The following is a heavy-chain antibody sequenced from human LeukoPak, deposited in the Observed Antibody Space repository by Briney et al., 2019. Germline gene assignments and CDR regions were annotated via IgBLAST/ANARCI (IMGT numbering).Heavy chain of an antibody. Sequence: ASVKVSCKASGYTFTSYAMNWVRQAPGQGLEWMGWINPNSGGTNYAQKFQGRVTMTRDTSISTAYMELSRLRSDDTAVYYCASGGSGTGTLNAFDIWGQGTMVTVSS. CDR2: INPNSGGT. CDR3: ASGGSGTGTLNAFDI. D-gene: IGHD3-10*01. J-gene: IGHJ3*02. CDR1: GYTFTSYA. V-gene: IGHV1-2*02.